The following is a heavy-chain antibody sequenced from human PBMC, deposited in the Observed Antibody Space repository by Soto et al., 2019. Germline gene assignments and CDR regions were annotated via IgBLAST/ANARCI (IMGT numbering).Heavy chain of an antibody. CDR3: SRDVFWSSGTCRIRNWSDP. CDR1: GRSPGGIC. V-gene: IGHV4-34*01. Sequence: PXETRSLACPVDGRSPGGICSSWNSQPPGKGLEWIGAINNRGSDYNPSLKSRVTMSVDTPKNQFSLKLSSLTAADTAVYYCSRDVFWSSGTCRIRNWSDPWRQGTLVTV. J-gene: IGHJ5*02. D-gene: IGHD2-15*01. CDR2: INNRGS.